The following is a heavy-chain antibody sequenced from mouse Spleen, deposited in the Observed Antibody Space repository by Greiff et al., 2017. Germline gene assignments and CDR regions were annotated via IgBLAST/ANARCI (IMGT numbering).Heavy chain of an antibody. J-gene: IGHJ4*01. CDR3: ARERDDGYYLYAMDY. Sequence: EVMLVESGGGLVKPGGSLKLSCAASGFTFSSYAMSWVRQTPEKRLEWVASISSGGSTYYPDSVKGRFTISRDNARNILYLQMSSLRSEDTAMYYCARERDDGYYLYAMDYWGQGTSVTVSS. V-gene: IGHV5-6-5*01. CDR1: GFTFSSYA. CDR2: ISSGGST. D-gene: IGHD2-3*01.